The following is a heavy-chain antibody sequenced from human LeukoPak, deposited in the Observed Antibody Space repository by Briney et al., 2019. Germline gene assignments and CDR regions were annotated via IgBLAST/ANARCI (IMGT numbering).Heavy chain of an antibody. J-gene: IGHJ3*02. CDR1: GFTFSSYR. V-gene: IGHV3-48*01. D-gene: IGHD2-2*01. Sequence: GGXLRLSCAASGFTFSSYRMNWVRQAPGKGLEWGSYISSSSSTIYYAESVKARFTISRDNAKNSLYLQMNSLRAEDTAVYYCARDPGGCSSTSCFIDAFDIWGQGTMVTVSS. CDR3: ARDPGGCSSTSCFIDAFDI. CDR2: ISSSSSTI.